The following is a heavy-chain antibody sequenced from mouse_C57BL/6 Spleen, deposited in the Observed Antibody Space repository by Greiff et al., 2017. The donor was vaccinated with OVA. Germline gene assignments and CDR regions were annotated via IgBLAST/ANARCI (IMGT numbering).Heavy chain of an antibody. D-gene: IGHD1-1*01. CDR3: ARSITTVVATEAMDY. CDR1: GYAFSSSW. J-gene: IGHJ4*01. V-gene: IGHV1-82*01. CDR2: IYPGDGDT. Sequence: VQLQQSGPELVKPGASVKISCKASGYAFSSSWMNWVKQRPGKGLEWIGRIYPGDGDTNYNGKFKGKATLTADKSSSTAYMQLSSLTSEDSAVYFCARSITTVVATEAMDYWGQGTSVTVSS.